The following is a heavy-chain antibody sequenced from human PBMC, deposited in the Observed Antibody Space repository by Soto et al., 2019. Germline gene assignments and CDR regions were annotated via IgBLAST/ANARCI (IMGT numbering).Heavy chain of an antibody. Sequence: SETLSLTCDVAGASISSYYWSWIRQSPGKGLEWIGYIYYSGNTNYNPSLKSRVTMSVDSSKNQFSLNLTSVTAADTAVYFCARASYGSGMYYAAYYIYAMDVSSRGTTVTVCS. V-gene: IGHV4-59*01. D-gene: IGHD3-10*01. CDR2: IYYSGNT. CDR1: GASISSYY. CDR3: ARASYGSGMYYAAYYIYAMDV. J-gene: IGHJ6*02.